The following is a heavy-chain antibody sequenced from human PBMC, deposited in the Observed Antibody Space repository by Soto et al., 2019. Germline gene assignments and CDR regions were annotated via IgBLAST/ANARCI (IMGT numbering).Heavy chain of an antibody. J-gene: IGHJ4*02. Sequence: RQPPGKGLEWLAAIWYDGTQKYYADSVKGRFIISRDNSKKTLYLEMNSLRAEDTAVYYCARAGGTTVTGLWHFDSWGQGTLVTVSS. CDR2: IWYDGTQK. D-gene: IGHD4-17*01. V-gene: IGHV3-33*01. CDR3: ARAGGTTVTGLWHFDS.